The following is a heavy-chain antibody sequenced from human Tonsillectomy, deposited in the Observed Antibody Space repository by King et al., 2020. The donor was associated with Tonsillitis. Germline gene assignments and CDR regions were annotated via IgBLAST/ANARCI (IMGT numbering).Heavy chain of an antibody. V-gene: IGHV2-70*01. J-gene: IGHJ4*02. Sequence: VTLKESGPALVKPTQTLTLTCTFSGFSLSTSGMCVSWFRQPPGKALEGLALIDWDDDKYFSTSLKTRLTISKDTSKNQVVLTMTNMDPEDTATYYCARIHNDFWSGYADFWGRGTLVTVSS. CDR3: ARIHNDFWSGYADF. CDR1: GFSLSTSGMC. CDR2: IDWDDDK. D-gene: IGHD3-3*01.